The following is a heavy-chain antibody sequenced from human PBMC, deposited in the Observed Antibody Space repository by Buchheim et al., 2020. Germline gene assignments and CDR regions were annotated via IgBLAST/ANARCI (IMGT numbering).Heavy chain of an antibody. Sequence: QVQLVESGGGVVQPGRSLRLSCAASGFTFNSYGMHWVRQAPGKGLEWVAVIWYDGSNKYYADSVKGRFTISRDNSKNTLYLQMNSLRAEDTAVYYCARDYSKYYYYGMDVWGQGTT. V-gene: IGHV3-33*01. CDR1: GFTFNSYG. CDR3: ARDYSKYYYYGMDV. D-gene: IGHD4-11*01. J-gene: IGHJ6*02. CDR2: IWYDGSNK.